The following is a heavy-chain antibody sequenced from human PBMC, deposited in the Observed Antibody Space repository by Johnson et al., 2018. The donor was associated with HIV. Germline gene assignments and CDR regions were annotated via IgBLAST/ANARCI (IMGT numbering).Heavy chain of an antibody. Sequence: VQLLESGGGLVQPGGSLRLSCAASGFTFSSYWMSWVRQAPGKGLEWVANIKQDGSEKYYADSVKGRFTISRDNSKNTLYLQMSSLRAEDTALYYCARDRQAVRGTFDIWGQGTMVTVSS. CDR3: ARDRQAVRGTFDI. CDR1: GFTFSSYW. CDR2: IKQDGSEK. V-gene: IGHV3-7*03. J-gene: IGHJ3*02. D-gene: IGHD6-19*01.